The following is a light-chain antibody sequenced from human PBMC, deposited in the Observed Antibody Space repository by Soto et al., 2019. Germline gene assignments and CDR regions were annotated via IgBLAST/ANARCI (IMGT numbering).Light chain of an antibody. CDR1: PGIRNY. J-gene: IGKJ3*01. CDR3: QTYYGAPDT. CDR2: AAS. V-gene: IGKV1-27*01. Sequence: DILMTQSPSSLSASIGDRVTITCRASPGIRNYLAWHQQKPGKVPELLIYAASTLRSGGPSRFSGSGSGTDFTLTINSLQPEDVATYYCQTYYGAPDTFGPGTKVDIK.